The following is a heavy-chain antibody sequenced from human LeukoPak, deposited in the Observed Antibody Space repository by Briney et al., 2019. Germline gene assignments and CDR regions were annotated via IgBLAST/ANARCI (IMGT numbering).Heavy chain of an antibody. CDR3: AKPYSGGWFSFDY. V-gene: IGHV3-23*01. J-gene: IGHJ4*02. Sequence: GGSLRLSCAASGFTFSSYAMSWVPQAPGKGLEWVSAISGSGGRTYYADSVKGRFTISRDSSKNTLYLQMNSLRAEDTAVYYWAKPYSGGWFSFDYWGQGTLVTVSS. D-gene: IGHD6-19*01. CDR2: ISGSGGRT. CDR1: GFTFSSYA.